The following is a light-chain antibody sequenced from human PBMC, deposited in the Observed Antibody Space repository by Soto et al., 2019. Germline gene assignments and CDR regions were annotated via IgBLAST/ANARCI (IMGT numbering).Light chain of an antibody. CDR3: AAWDDSLNGHYV. Sequence: QSVLTQPPSASGTPGQRVTISCSGSSYNIGSNTVNWYQQLPGTAPKLLIYSNNQRPSGVPDRFSGSKSGTSASLAISGLQSEDEADYYCAAWDDSLNGHYVFVTGTKVTVL. CDR2: SNN. J-gene: IGLJ1*01. CDR1: SYNIGSNT. V-gene: IGLV1-44*01.